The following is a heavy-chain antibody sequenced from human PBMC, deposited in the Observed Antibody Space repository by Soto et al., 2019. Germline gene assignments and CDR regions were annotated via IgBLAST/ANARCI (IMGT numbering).Heavy chain of an antibody. J-gene: IGHJ5*02. CDR3: ARLNYGGSSAWFDP. CDR1: GYTFSSHY. Sequence: QVQLVQSGAEVKKPGASVTVSCKTSGYTFSSHYIHWVRQAPGQGLEWMGLINPSGGSTDYAQKFQGRLTMPRDTSTSTVYMELSSLTSEDTAVYYCARLNYGGSSAWFDPWGKGTLVTVSS. CDR2: INPSGGST. D-gene: IGHD2-15*01. V-gene: IGHV1-46*01.